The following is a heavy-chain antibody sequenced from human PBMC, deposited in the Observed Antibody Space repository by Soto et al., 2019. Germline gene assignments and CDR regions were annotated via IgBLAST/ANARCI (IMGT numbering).Heavy chain of an antibody. D-gene: IGHD2-2*01. CDR1: GFTFSSYS. V-gene: IGHV3-48*01. CDR2: ISSSSSTI. J-gene: IGHJ6*03. CDR3: ASSIVVVPAAMPARSPMDV. Sequence: PGGSLRLSCAASGFTFSSYSMNWVRQAPGKGLEWVSYISSSSSTIYYADSVKGRFTISRDNAKNSLYLQMNSLRAEDTAVYYCASSIVVVPAAMPARSPMDVWGKGTTVTVSS.